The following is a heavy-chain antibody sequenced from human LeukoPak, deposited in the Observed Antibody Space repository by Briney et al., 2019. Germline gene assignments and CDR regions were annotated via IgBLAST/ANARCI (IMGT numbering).Heavy chain of an antibody. V-gene: IGHV3-7*03. CDR3: VREGTAGTNLNWFDP. D-gene: IGHD1-1*01. CDR1: GFTFRSYW. CDR2: INEDGSDK. J-gene: IGHJ5*02. Sequence: GGSLRLSCVVSGFTFRSYWMNWVRQAPGKGLEWLANINEDGSDKWYVDSVKGRFTISRDNGKNSLYMHLNNLRLEDTAVYYCVREGTAGTNLNWFDPWGQGTLVTVSS.